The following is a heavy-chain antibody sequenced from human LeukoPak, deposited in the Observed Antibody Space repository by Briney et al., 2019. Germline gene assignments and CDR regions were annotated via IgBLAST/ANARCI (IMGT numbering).Heavy chain of an antibody. D-gene: IGHD3-10*01. J-gene: IGHJ6*02. CDR3: ARAGPFDYYGSGRAPEYYGMDV. V-gene: IGHV1-18*01. Sequence: ASVKVSCKASGYTFTSYGISWVRQAPGQGLEWMGWISAYNGNTNYAQKLQGRVTMTTDTSTSTAYMELRSLRSDDTAVYHCARAGPFDYYGSGRAPEYYGMDVWGQGTTVTVSS. CDR2: ISAYNGNT. CDR1: GYTFTSYG.